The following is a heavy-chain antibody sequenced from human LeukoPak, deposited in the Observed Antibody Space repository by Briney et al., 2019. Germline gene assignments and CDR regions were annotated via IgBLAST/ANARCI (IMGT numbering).Heavy chain of an antibody. CDR3: ARGRGTYCSSTSCYYYYYYGMDV. CDR1: GYTFTGYY. CDR2: INPNSGGT. J-gene: IGHJ6*04. Sequence: ASVKVSCKASGYTFTGYYMHWVRQAPGQGLEWMGWINPNSGGTNYAQKFQGWVTMTRDTSISTAYMELSRLRSDDTAVYYCARGRGTYCSSTSCYYYYYYGMDVWGKGTTVTASS. D-gene: IGHD2-2*01. V-gene: IGHV1-2*04.